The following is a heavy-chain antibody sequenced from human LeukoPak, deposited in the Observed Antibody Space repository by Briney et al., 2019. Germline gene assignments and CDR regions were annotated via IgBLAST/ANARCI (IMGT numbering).Heavy chain of an antibody. CDR3: AKEMGYDSLYYGMDV. D-gene: IGHD5-12*01. CDR2: ISGDGGST. J-gene: IGHJ6*02. CDR1: GFTFDDYA. Sequence: PGGSLRLSCAAPGFTFDDYAMHWVRQAPGKGLEWVSLISGDGGSTYYADSVKGRFTISRDNSKNSLYLQMNSLRTEDTALYYCAKEMGYDSLYYGMDVWGQGTTVTVSS. V-gene: IGHV3-43*02.